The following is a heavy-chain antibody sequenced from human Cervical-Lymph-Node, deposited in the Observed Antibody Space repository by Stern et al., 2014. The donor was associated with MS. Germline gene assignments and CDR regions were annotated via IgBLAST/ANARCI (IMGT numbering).Heavy chain of an antibody. CDR1: GYTFIDYY. J-gene: IGHJ3*02. Sequence: QVQLVQSGAEVKKPGASVKVSCKASGYTFIDYYMHWVRQAPGQGLEWMGWINPESGDTKNAQKLQGRVTMTRDTSTSTAYMEMTRLTSDDTAVYYCAMGISSGTVGPGDAFDIWGQGTVVTVSS. CDR3: AMGISSGTVGPGDAFDI. CDR2: INPESGDT. V-gene: IGHV1-2*02. D-gene: IGHD1-1*01.